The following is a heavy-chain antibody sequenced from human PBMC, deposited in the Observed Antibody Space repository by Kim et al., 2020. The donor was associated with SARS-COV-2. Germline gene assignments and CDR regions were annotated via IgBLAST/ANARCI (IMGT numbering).Heavy chain of an antibody. Sequence: GGSLRLSCAVSGFTVSSYGMHWVRQAPGKGLEWVAVMWYDGSKEYYADSVKGRFAIARDIPRNSLNLQMNSLRAEDTAVYYCARAGGWFLDYWGQGTLVT. D-gene: IGHD6-19*01. CDR3: ARAGGWFLDY. CDR2: MWYDGSKE. J-gene: IGHJ4*02. V-gene: IGHV3-33*03. CDR1: GFTVSSYG.